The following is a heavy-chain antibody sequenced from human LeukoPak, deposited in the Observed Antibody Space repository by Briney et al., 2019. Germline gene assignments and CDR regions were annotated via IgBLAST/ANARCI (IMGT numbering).Heavy chain of an antibody. J-gene: IGHJ6*02. Sequence: SETLSLTCTVSGGSISSYYWSWIRQPAGKGLEWIGRIYTSGSTNYNPSLKSRVTMSVDTSKNQFSLKLSSVTAADTAVYYCARVDYDSSGPNYYYGMDVWGQGTTVTVSS. D-gene: IGHD3-22*01. CDR3: ARVDYDSSGPNYYYGMDV. CDR1: GGSISSYY. V-gene: IGHV4-4*07. CDR2: IYTSGST.